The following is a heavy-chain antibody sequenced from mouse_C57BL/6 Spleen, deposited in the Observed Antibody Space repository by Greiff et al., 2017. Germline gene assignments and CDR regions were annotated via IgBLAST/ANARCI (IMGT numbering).Heavy chain of an antibody. J-gene: IGHJ4*01. CDR1: GYTFTSYW. CDR2: IHPNSGST. CDR3: ARSYYYGSSLYAMDY. V-gene: IGHV1-64*01. D-gene: IGHD1-1*01. Sequence: QVQLQQPGAELVKPGASVKLSCKASGYTFTSYWMHWVKQRPGQGLEWIGMIHPNSGSTNYNEKFKSKATLTVDKSSSTAYMQLSSLTSEDSAVYYCARSYYYGSSLYAMDYWGQGTSVTVSS.